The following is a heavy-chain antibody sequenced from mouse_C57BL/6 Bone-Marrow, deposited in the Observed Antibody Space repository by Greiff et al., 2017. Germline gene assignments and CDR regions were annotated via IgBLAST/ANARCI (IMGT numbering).Heavy chain of an antibody. Sequence: EVQVVESGGGLVKPGGSLKLSCAASGFTFSSYAMSWVRQTPDKRLEWVATISDGGSYTYYPDNVKGRCTISRDNAKNNLYLQMSHLKSEDTAMYYCAREGLLLRYFDYWGQGTSRTVSS. CDR2: ISDGGSYT. J-gene: IGHJ2*02. V-gene: IGHV5-4*01. D-gene: IGHD1-1*01. CDR1: GFTFSSYA. CDR3: AREGLLLRYFDY.